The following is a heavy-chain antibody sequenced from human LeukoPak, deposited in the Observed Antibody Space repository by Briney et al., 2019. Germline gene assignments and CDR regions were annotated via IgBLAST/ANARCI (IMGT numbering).Heavy chain of an antibody. D-gene: IGHD6-13*01. V-gene: IGHV4-30-2*01. CDR1: GGSISSGGYS. CDR2: IYHSGST. Sequence: PSQTLSLTCAVSGGSISSGGYSWSWIRQPPGKGLEWIGYIYHSGSTNYNPSLKSRVTISVDTSKNQFSLKLNSVTAADTAVFYCAEGRWHPSVRVDYWGQGTLVTVSS. CDR3: AEGRWHPSVRVDY. J-gene: IGHJ4*02.